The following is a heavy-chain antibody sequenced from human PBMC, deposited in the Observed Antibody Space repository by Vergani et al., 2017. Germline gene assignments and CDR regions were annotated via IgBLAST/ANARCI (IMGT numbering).Heavy chain of an antibody. CDR1: GGSISSYY. CDR2: IYYSGST. J-gene: IGHJ4*02. V-gene: IGHV4-59*01. D-gene: IGHD3-10*01. Sequence: VQLQESGPGLVKPSETLSLTCTVSGGSISSYYWSWIRQPPGKGLEWIGYIYYSGSTNYNPSLKSRVTISVDTSKNQFSLKLSSVTAADTAVYYCARDSTGVRGVYDYWGQGTLVTVSS. CDR3: ARDSTGVRGVYDY.